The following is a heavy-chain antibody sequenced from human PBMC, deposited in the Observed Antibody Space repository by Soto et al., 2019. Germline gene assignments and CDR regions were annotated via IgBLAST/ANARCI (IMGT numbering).Heavy chain of an antibody. D-gene: IGHD2-21*02. Sequence: SVKVSCKASEFTFFTSAIQWVRQARGQRLEWMGWIVVGSGNTNYAQKFHERVTISRVMSTNTAYMELTSLRSEDTAVYYCAADPYCGGDCYFDYWGQRTMVTVSS. J-gene: IGHJ4*02. CDR3: AADPYCGGDCYFDY. CDR2: IVVGSGNT. CDR1: EFTFFTSA. V-gene: IGHV1-58*02.